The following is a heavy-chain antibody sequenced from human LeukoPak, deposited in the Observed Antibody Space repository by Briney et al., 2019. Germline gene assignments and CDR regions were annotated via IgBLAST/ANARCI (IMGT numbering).Heavy chain of an antibody. CDR2: ISSSSSYI. J-gene: IGHJ3*02. Sequence: GGSLRLSCAASGFTFSSYSMNWVRQAPGKGLEWVSSISSSSSYIYYADSVKGRFTISRDNAKNSLYLQMNSLRAEDTAVYYCASHIPAKDALDIWGQATMVTVSS. CDR1: GFTFSSYS. CDR3: ASHIPAKDALDI. V-gene: IGHV3-21*01. D-gene: IGHD6-25*01.